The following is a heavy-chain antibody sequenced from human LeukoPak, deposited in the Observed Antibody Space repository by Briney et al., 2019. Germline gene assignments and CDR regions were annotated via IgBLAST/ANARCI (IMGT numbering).Heavy chain of an antibody. CDR1: GFTFSSYS. J-gene: IGHJ6*04. Sequence: GSLRLSCVASGFTFSSYSMNWVRQAPGKGLEWVSYISSSGSTIYYADSVKGRFTISRDNAKNSLYLQMNSLRAEDTAVYYCAELGITMIGGVWGKGTTVTISS. V-gene: IGHV3-48*04. CDR2: ISSSGSTI. D-gene: IGHD3-10*02. CDR3: AELGITMIGGV.